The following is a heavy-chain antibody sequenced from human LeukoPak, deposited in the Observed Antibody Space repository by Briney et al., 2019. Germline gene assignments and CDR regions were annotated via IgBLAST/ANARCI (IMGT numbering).Heavy chain of an antibody. CDR1: GFTFSSYA. CDR3: VRGEYSSSFD. D-gene: IGHD6-6*01. V-gene: IGHV3-64D*09. Sequence: PGGSLRLSCSASGFTFSSYAMHWVRQAPGKGLEYVSAISSNGGSTYYADSVKGRFTISRENSKNTLYLQMSSLRAEVTAVYYCVRGEYSSSFDWGQGTLVTVSS. CDR2: ISSNGGST. J-gene: IGHJ4*02.